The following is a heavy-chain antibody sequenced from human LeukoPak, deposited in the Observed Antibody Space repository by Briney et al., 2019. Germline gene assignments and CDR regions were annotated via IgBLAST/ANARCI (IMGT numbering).Heavy chain of an antibody. CDR2: ISSSTTYI. V-gene: IGHV3-21*01. D-gene: IGHD1-26*01. J-gene: IGHJ4*02. CDR1: GFTFSSYS. Sequence: GGSLRLSCAASGFTFSSYSMNWVRQAPGKGLEWVSSISSSTTYISYADSVKGRFTISRDNAKNSLYLQMNSLRAEGTAVYYCARGAAGYVGASSFDYWGQGTLVTVSS. CDR3: ARGAAGYVGASSFDY.